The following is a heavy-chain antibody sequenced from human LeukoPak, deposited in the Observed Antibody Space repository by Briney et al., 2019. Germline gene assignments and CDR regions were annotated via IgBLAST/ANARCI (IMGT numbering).Heavy chain of an antibody. V-gene: IGHV1-18*04. J-gene: IGHJ4*02. CDR1: GYTFTSYG. CDR2: ISAYNGNT. Sequence: APVKVSCKASGYTFTSYGISWVRQAPGQGLEWMGWISAYNGNTNYAQKLQGRVTMTTDTSTSTAYMELRSLRSDDTAVYYCARDRFRYCSGGSCYHFDYWGQGTLVTVSS. CDR3: ARDRFRYCSGGSCYHFDY. D-gene: IGHD2-15*01.